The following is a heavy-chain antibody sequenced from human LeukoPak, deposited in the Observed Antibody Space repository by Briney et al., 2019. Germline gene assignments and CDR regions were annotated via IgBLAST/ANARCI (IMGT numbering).Heavy chain of an antibody. J-gene: IGHJ4*02. CDR1: GYTFTSYG. CDR3: ARWWAKQLGEGYYFDY. V-gene: IGHV1-2*02. CDR2: INPNSGGT. D-gene: IGHD1-1*01. Sequence: ASVKVSCKASGYTFTSYGLSWVRQAPGQGLEWMGWINPNSGGTNYAQKFQGRVTMTRDASISTAYMELSRLRSDDTAVYYCARWWAKQLGEGYYFDYWGQGTLVTVSS.